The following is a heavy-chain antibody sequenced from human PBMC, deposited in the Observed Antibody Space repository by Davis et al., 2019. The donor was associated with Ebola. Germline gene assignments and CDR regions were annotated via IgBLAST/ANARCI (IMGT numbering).Heavy chain of an antibody. CDR1: GYTFTSYG. Sequence: SVQVSCQASGYTFTSYGISWVRQAPGQGLEWRGWISAYNGNTNYAQKLQGRVTMTTDTSTSTAYMELRSLRSDDTAVYYCARDLGDSSGYYFWNYYYYMDVWGKGTTVTVSS. CDR2: ISAYNGNT. V-gene: IGHV1-18*01. D-gene: IGHD3-22*01. CDR3: ARDLGDSSGYYFWNYYYYMDV. J-gene: IGHJ6*03.